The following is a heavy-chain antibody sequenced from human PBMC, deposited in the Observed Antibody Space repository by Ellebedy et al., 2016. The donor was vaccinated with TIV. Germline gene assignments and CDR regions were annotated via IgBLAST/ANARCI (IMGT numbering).Heavy chain of an antibody. CDR1: GFSLTTPGVG. D-gene: IGHD2-2*01. Sequence: SGPTLAKPTQTLTLTCTFSGFSLTTPGVGVGWIRQPPGKALEWLGVLYWNGDRRYSPSLRRRLTVTKDTSKNQVVLTMTNMDPVDTATYFCAQTVLLPTSKGASFDPWGQGTLVTVSS. V-gene: IGHV2-5*01. J-gene: IGHJ5*02. CDR2: LYWNGDR. CDR3: AQTVLLPTSKGASFDP.